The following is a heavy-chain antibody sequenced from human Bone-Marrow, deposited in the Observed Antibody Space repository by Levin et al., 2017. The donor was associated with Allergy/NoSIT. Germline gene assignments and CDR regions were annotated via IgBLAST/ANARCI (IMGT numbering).Heavy chain of an antibody. CDR1: GFTFSSYA. CDR3: ASGGPEALLGPGPRAYYDYYMDV. CDR2: ISYDGSNK. D-gene: IGHD2/OR15-2a*01. J-gene: IGHJ6*03. V-gene: IGHV3-30-3*01. Sequence: GASVKVSCAASGFTFSSYAMHWVRQAPGKGLEWVAVISYDGSNKYYADSVKGRFTISRDNSKNTLYLQMNSLRAEDTAVYYCASGGPEALLGPGPRAYYDYYMDVWGKGTTVTVSS.